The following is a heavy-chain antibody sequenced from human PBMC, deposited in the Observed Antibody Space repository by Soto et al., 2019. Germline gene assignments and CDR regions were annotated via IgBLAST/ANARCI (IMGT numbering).Heavy chain of an antibody. Sequence: QVQLVQSGAEVKKPGSSVKVSCKASGGTFSSYAISWVRQAPGQGLEWMGGIIPIFGTANYAQKFQGRVTITAAESTSTVYMELSSRRSEDTAVYYCACPRSSYYYYGMDVWGQGATVTVSS. J-gene: IGHJ6*02. CDR1: GGTFSSYA. V-gene: IGHV1-69*12. CDR3: ACPRSSYYYYGMDV. D-gene: IGHD6-6*01. CDR2: IIPIFGTA.